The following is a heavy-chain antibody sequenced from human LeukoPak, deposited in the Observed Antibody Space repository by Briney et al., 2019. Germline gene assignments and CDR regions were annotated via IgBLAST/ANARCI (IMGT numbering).Heavy chain of an antibody. CDR2: IYYSGST. V-gene: IGHV4-61*05. J-gene: IGHJ5*02. D-gene: IGHD6-19*01. CDR1: GGSIRSSYYY. CDR3: ARVHSGGWYRPNNWFDP. Sequence: PSETLSLTCTVSGGSIRSSYYYWGWIRQPPGKGLEWIGYIYYSGSTNYNPSLKSRVTISVDTSKNQFSLKLSSVTAADTAVYYCARVHSGGWYRPNNWFDPWGQGTLVTVSS.